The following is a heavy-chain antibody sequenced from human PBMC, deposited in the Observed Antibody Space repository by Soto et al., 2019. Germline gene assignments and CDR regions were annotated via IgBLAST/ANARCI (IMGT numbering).Heavy chain of an antibody. J-gene: IGHJ6*02. CDR3: ARFVRSCSATTCSTRADV. CDR1: GGFVNSDTHS. V-gene: IGHV4-61*01. Sequence: QVQLQESGPGLVKPSETLSLTCTVSGGFVNSDTHSWSWIRQTPGKRLGWIGFIYSGGSTKNPSLRSRVTMSVDTSKNQFSLKLRSVIVADTAVYHCARFVRSCSATTCSTRADVWGQGITVTVSS. CDR2: IYSGGST. D-gene: IGHD2-2*01.